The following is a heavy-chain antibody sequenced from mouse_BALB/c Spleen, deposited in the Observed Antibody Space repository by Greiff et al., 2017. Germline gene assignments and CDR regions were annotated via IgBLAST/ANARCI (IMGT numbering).Heavy chain of an antibody. V-gene: IGHV1-7*01. Sequence: QVQLKESGAELAKPGASVKMSCKASGYTFTSYWMHWVKQRPGQGLEWIGYINPSTGYTEYNQKFKDKATLTADKSSSTAYMQLSSLTSEDSAVYYCARRSVRYYTYYYAMDYWGQGTSVTVSS. J-gene: IGHJ4*01. D-gene: IGHD2-12*01. CDR1: GYTFTSYW. CDR2: INPSTGYT. CDR3: ARRSVRYYTYYYAMDY.